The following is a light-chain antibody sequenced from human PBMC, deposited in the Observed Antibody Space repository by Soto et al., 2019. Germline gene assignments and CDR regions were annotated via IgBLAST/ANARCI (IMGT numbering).Light chain of an antibody. Sequence: EIVMTQSPATLSVSPGERATLSCRASQSVRSSIAWYQHKPGQAPRLLIYGASTRATGIPARISGSGSGTEFTLTISSLQSEDFALYYCHQYNIWPQTFGQGTKVDI. CDR3: HQYNIWPQT. CDR1: QSVRSS. CDR2: GAS. J-gene: IGKJ1*01. V-gene: IGKV3-15*01.